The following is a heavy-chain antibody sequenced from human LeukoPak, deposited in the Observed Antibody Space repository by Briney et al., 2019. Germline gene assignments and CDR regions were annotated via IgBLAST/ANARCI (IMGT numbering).Heavy chain of an antibody. Sequence: GGSLRLSCAASGFTVSDYYMSWIRQAPGKGLEWVSYISSSGSTIYYADSVKGRFTISRDNAKNSLYLQMNSLRAEDTAVYYCARDSRRAAAGTRAFDIWGQGTMVTVSS. V-gene: IGHV3-11*01. J-gene: IGHJ3*02. D-gene: IGHD6-13*01. CDR2: ISSSGSTI. CDR1: GFTVSDYY. CDR3: ARDSRRAAAGTRAFDI.